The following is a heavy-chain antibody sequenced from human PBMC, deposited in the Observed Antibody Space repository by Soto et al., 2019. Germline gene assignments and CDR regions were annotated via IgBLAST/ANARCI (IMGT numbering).Heavy chain of an antibody. J-gene: IGHJ4*02. CDR2: ISGYHGNT. CDR3: ARDEATTGGDD. CDR1: GYTFRTCG. D-gene: IGHD7-27*01. Sequence: ASVNGSWKTAGYTFRTCGISWVRQAPGQGLEWMGWISGYHGNTNNAQKFQGRVTMTTDTSTSTVYMELRSLRSDDPAVYYCARDEATTGGDDSGQGTLVTGSS. V-gene: IGHV1-18*01.